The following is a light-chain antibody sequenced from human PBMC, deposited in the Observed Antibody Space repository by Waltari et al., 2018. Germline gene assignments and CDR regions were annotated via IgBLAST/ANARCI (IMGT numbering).Light chain of an antibody. CDR3: SSYTSSISYV. V-gene: IGLV2-14*03. CDR2: DVV. CDR1: RRDVGGYNA. Sequence: QSALTQPASVSGSPGQSIPISCTGTRRDVGGYNAVSWYQQHPGKAPKLMIYDVVSRPSGVPNRFSGSKSGNTASLVISGLQADDEADYYCSSYTSSISYVFGTGTKVTVL. J-gene: IGLJ1*01.